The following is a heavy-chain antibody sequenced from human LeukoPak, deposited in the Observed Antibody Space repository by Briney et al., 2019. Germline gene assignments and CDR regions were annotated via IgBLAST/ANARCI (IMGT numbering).Heavy chain of an antibody. Sequence: GGSLRLSCAASGFTFSSYGMHWVRQAPGKGLEWVAVISYDGSNKYYADSVKGRFTISRDNSKNTLYLQMNSLRAEDTAVYYCAVTSRSYAFDYWGPGTLVTVSS. CDR2: ISYDGSNK. CDR1: GFTFSSYG. D-gene: IGHD3-16*01. CDR3: AVTSRSYAFDY. V-gene: IGHV3-30*03. J-gene: IGHJ4*02.